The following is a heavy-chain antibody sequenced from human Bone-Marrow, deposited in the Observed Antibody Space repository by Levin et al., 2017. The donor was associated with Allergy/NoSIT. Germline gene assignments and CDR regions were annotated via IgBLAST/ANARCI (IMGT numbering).Heavy chain of an antibody. Sequence: GESLKISCAASGFTFSSYGMHWVRQAPGKGLEWVAVIWYDGSNKYYADSVKGRFTISRDNSKNTLYLQMNSLRAEDTAVYYCARLVVPAAHDAFDIWGQGTMVTVSS. V-gene: IGHV3-33*01. CDR3: ARLVVPAAHDAFDI. CDR2: IWYDGSNK. J-gene: IGHJ3*02. CDR1: GFTFSSYG. D-gene: IGHD2-2*01.